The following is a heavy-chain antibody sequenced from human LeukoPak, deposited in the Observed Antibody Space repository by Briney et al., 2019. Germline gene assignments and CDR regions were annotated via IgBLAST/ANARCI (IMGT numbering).Heavy chain of an antibody. CDR3: ARGVLLWFGELNWFDP. D-gene: IGHD3-10*01. Sequence: ASVKVSCKASGYTFTSYGISWVRQAPGQGLEWMGWISAYNGNTNYAQKLQGSVTMTTDTSTSTAYMELRSLRSDDTAVYYCARGVLLWFGELNWFDPWGQGTLVTVSS. V-gene: IGHV1-18*01. CDR2: ISAYNGNT. J-gene: IGHJ5*02. CDR1: GYTFTSYG.